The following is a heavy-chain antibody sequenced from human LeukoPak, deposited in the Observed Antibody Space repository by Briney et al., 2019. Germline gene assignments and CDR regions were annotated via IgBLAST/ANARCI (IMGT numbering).Heavy chain of an antibody. CDR3: ARSSSSGDFDY. V-gene: IGHV4-59*01. CDR1: GGFISSYY. CDR2: IYYSGST. J-gene: IGHJ4*02. Sequence: PSETLSLTCTVSGGFISSYYWSWIRQPPGNGLEWIGYIYYSGSTNYNPSLKSRVTISVDTSKNQFSLKLSSVTAADTAVYYCARSSSSGDFDYWGQGTLVTVSS. D-gene: IGHD6-13*01.